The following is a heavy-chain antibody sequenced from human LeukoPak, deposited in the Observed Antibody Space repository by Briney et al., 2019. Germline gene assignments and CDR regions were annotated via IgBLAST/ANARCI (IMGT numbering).Heavy chain of an antibody. J-gene: IGHJ5*02. Sequence: SETLSLTCTVPGGSISTYYWSWIRQPPGKGLEWIGYIYYSGSTNYNPSLKSRVTISVDTSKNQFSLKLSSVTAADTAVYYCASHGGRGYSYGLYNWFDPWGQGTLVTVSS. CDR2: IYYSGST. CDR3: ASHGGRGYSYGLYNWFDP. D-gene: IGHD5-18*01. V-gene: IGHV4-59*08. CDR1: GGSISTYY.